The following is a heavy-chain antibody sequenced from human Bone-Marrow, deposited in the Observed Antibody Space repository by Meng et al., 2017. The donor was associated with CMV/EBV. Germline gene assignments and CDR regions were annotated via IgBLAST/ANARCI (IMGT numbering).Heavy chain of an antibody. V-gene: IGHV3-21*01. D-gene: IGHD3-10*01. Sequence: GESLKISCAASGFTFSIYSMNWVRQAPGKGLEWVSSISSSSSYIYYADSVKGRFTISRDNAKNSLYLQMNSLRAEDTAVYYCARSGQGNYFDYWGQGTLVTVSS. J-gene: IGHJ4*02. CDR1: GFTFSIYS. CDR2: ISSSSSYI. CDR3: ARSGQGNYFDY.